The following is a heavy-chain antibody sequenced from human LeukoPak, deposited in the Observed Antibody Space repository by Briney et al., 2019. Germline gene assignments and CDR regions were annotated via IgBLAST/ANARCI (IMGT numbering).Heavy chain of an antibody. D-gene: IGHD2-15*01. CDR3: ARDHGGSSFDY. CDR1: GFTFSSYS. J-gene: IGHJ4*02. V-gene: IGHV3-48*01. Sequence: PGGSLRLSRAAFGFTFSSYSMNWVRQAPGKGLEWVSYISSSSSTIYYADSVKGRFTISRDNAKNSLYLQMNSLRAEDTAVYYCARDHGGSSFDYWGQGTLVTVSS. CDR2: ISSSSSTI.